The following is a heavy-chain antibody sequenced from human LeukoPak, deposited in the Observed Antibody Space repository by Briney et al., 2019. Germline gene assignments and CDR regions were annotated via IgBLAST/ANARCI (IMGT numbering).Heavy chain of an antibody. CDR2: THHSGAT. D-gene: IGHD5-18*01. Sequence: PSETLSLTCSVSGVSITSNYWSWIRQPPGKGVEWLGYTHHSGATSYNPSLKSRSTMSLDTSNNQFSLKLSSVTAADTAVCYCARSSGHSYGDFDYWGQGNLVTVSS. V-gene: IGHV4-59*01. CDR1: GVSITSNY. CDR3: ARSSGHSYGDFDY. J-gene: IGHJ4*02.